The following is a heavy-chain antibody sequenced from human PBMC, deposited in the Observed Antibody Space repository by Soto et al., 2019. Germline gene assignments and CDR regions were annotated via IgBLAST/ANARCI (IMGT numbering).Heavy chain of an antibody. V-gene: IGHV1-2*02. Sequence: QVQLVQSGAEVKKPGASVKVSCKASGYTFNSYYIHWVRQAPGQGLEWMGWINPNSDVTGYAQSFQGRVTMTMDMSMTTAYMDLTRLKSDDTAVYYCVRVGLNRNYDFDFWGQGTLITVSS. CDR3: VRVGLNRNYDFDF. J-gene: IGHJ4*02. CDR1: GYTFNSYY. CDR2: INPNSDVT. D-gene: IGHD3-16*01.